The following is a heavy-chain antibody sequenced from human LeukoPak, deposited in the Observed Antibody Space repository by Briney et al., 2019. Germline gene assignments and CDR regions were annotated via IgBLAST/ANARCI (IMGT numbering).Heavy chain of an antibody. Sequence: PGGSLRLSCAASGFTFSNAWMSWVRQAPGKGLEWVAVIWYDGSNKYYADSVKGRFTISRDNSKNTLYLQMNSLRAEDTAVYYCARAGDSSGYYLSFDYWGQGTLVTVSS. CDR2: IWYDGSNK. CDR1: GFTFSNAW. D-gene: IGHD3-22*01. J-gene: IGHJ4*02. V-gene: IGHV3-33*08. CDR3: ARAGDSSGYYLSFDY.